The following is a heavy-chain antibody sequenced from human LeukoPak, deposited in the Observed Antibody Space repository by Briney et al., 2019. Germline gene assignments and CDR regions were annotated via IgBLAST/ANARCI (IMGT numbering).Heavy chain of an antibody. D-gene: IGHD3-3*01. CDR2: IYTSGST. Sequence: PSETLSLTCTVSGGSISSYYWIWIRQPAGKGLEWIGRIYTSGSTNYNPSLKSRVTMSVDTSKNQFSLKLSSVTAADTAVYYCASGGVVTTPSYWYFDLWGRGTLVTVSS. V-gene: IGHV4-4*07. CDR3: ASGGVVTTPSYWYFDL. J-gene: IGHJ2*01. CDR1: GGSISSYY.